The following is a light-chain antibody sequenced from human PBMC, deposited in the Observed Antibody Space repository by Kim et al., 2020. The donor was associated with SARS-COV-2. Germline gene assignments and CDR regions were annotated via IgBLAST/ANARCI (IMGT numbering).Light chain of an antibody. CDR2: GAS. V-gene: IGKV3-20*01. Sequence: LSPGESATLSCRASQSISNNYLAWYQQKPGQTPRLLIYGASSRATGIPDRFSGSWSGTDFTLTISRLEPEDFAVYYCQQYGGSARFGGGTKVDIK. J-gene: IGKJ4*01. CDR3: QQYGGSAR. CDR1: QSISNNY.